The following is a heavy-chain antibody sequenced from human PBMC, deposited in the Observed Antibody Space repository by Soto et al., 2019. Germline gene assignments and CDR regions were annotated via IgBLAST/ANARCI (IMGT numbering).Heavy chain of an antibody. J-gene: IGHJ5*02. CDR1: GGSISSGGYY. CDR2: IYYSGST. D-gene: IGHD3-3*01. CDR3: ASTRRITIFGVVEHWFDP. Sequence: QVQLQESGPGLVKPSQTLSLTCTVSGGSISSGGYYWSWIRQHPGKGLEWIGYIYYSGSTCYNQSLRSRVTISVDPSKNQFSLKLSSVTAADTAVYYCASTRRITIFGVVEHWFDPWGQGTLVTVSS. V-gene: IGHV4-31*03.